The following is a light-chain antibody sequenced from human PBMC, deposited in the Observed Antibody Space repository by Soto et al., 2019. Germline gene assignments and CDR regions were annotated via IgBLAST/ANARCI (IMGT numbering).Light chain of an antibody. V-gene: IGLV4-69*01. Sequence: QSVLTQSPSASASLGASGKLTCTLSSGHSSYAIAWHQQQPEKGPRYLMKLNSDGSHSKGDWIPDRFSGSSSGAERYLTIASLQSEDEADYYCQTWGTGLNWVFGGGTKRTVL. CDR2: LNSDGSH. CDR3: QTWGTGLNWV. J-gene: IGLJ3*02. CDR1: SGHSSYA.